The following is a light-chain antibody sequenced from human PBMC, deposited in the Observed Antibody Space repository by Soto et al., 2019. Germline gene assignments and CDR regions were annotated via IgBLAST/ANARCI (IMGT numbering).Light chain of an antibody. CDR1: QSISSW. CDR3: QQYDSYPRT. V-gene: IGKV1-5*03. J-gene: IGKJ5*01. Sequence: DIQMTQSPSTLSASVGDRVTITCRASQSISSWLVWYHQKPGKAPKLLIYMASKLESGVPSRFSGSGIGTEFTLTFSSLQPDDFATYCCQQYDSYPRTFGQGTRLEIK. CDR2: MAS.